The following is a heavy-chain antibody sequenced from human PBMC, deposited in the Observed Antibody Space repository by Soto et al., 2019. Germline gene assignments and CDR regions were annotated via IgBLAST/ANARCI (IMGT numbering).Heavy chain of an antibody. J-gene: IGHJ3*02. Sequence: QVRLVQSGAEVKKPGSSVKVSCKYSGGTFKTESINWLRQAPGQGLEWMGNILPAFGTADYAPKFQGRVTXPADQATTTAYMDLSTLTSQDTAFYFCARGHEYGGNSDAFDIWGQGTLVTVSS. CDR1: GGTFKTES. V-gene: IGHV1-69*13. CDR2: ILPAFGTA. CDR3: ARGHEYGGNSDAFDI. D-gene: IGHD4-17*01.